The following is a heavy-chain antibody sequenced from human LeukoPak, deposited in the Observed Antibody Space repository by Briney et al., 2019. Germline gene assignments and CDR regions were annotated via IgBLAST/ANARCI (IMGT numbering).Heavy chain of an antibody. D-gene: IGHD1-26*01. CDR2: LTGSGGRT. V-gene: IGHV3-23*01. CDR3: AKMSWGGSLRWADYFDY. CDR1: GFTFSSFG. J-gene: IGHJ4*02. Sequence: GGSLRLSCAASGFTFSSFGMSWVRQAPGKGLEWVSSLTGSGGRTYYADSVKGRFTISRDNSKNTLFLQMNSLRAEDTAVYYCAKMSWGGSLRWADYFDYWGQGILVTVSS.